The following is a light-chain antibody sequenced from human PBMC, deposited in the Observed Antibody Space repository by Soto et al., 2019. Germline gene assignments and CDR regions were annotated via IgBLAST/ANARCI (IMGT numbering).Light chain of an antibody. CDR2: DVR. V-gene: IGLV2-11*01. CDR1: SSDVGGSNY. CDR3: CSYAGSYTFV. Sequence: QSALTQPRSVSGSPGQSVTISCTGTSSDVGGSNYVSWYQQHPGKAPKLMIYDVRKRPSGVPARFSGSKSGNTASLTISGLQAEDEADYYCCSYAGSYTFVFGTGTKVTVL. J-gene: IGLJ1*01.